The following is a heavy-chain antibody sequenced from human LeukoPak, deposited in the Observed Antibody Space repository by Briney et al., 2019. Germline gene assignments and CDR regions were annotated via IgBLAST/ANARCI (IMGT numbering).Heavy chain of an antibody. D-gene: IGHD3-22*01. CDR1: GFIFSDYY. J-gene: IGHJ3*02. V-gene: IGHV3-11*01. Sequence: GGSLRLSCAASGFIFSDYYMSWIRQAPGKGLEWVSYISSGGSTIYYADSVKGRFTISRDNAKNSLYLQMNSLRAEDTAVYYCAKGLYYDNSGYRGDAFDIWGQGTMLTVSS. CDR2: ISSGGSTI. CDR3: AKGLYYDNSGYRGDAFDI.